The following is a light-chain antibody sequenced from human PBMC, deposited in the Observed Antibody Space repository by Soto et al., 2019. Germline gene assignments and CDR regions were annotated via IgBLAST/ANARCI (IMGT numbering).Light chain of an antibody. CDR1: SGDVGGYNY. J-gene: IGLJ2*01. CDR3: GSYTNSRTLAA. CDR2: DVS. V-gene: IGLV2-14*01. Sequence: QSVLTQPASVSGSPGQSITISCTGTSGDVGGYNYVSWYQQHPGKAHKLMIYDVSNRPSGVSTRFSGSKSGNTASLTISGLQAEDEADYYCGSYTNSRTLAAFGGGTKVTVL.